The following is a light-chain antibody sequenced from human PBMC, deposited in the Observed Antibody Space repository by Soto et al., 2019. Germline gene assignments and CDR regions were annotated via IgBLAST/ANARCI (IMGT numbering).Light chain of an antibody. V-gene: IGKV4-1*01. CDR1: QSVLYSSNNKNS. CDR2: WAS. J-gene: IGKJ1*01. CDR3: QQYYTTPS. Sequence: DIVMTQSPDSLAVSLGERATINCKSSQSVLYSSNNKNSLAWYQQKPGQPPKLLIYWASTRESGVPDRFSGSGSWTDFTLTISSLQAEDVAVYDCQQYYTTPSFGQGTKVEIK.